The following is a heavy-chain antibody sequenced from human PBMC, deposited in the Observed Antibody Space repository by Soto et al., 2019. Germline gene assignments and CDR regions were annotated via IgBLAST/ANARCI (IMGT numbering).Heavy chain of an antibody. Sequence: QVQLQQWGAGLLKPSETLSLTCAVYGGSFSGYYWSWIRQPPGKGLEWIGEINHSGSTNYNPSLKSRVTISVDTSKHQFSLKLSSVTAADTAVYYCARGHITIFGVVINWFDPWGQGTLVTVSS. CDR2: INHSGST. CDR3: ARGHITIFGVVINWFDP. J-gene: IGHJ5*02. V-gene: IGHV4-34*01. CDR1: GGSFSGYY. D-gene: IGHD3-3*01.